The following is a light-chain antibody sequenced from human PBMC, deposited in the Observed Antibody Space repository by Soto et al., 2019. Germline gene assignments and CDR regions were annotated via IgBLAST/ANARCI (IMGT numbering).Light chain of an antibody. V-gene: IGKV3-11*01. Sequence: EIVLTQSPATLSLSPGERATLSCRASQSVSSYLAWYQQKPGQAPRLLIYDASNRATGIPARFSGSGSGTDFTLTISSLEPEDVAVYYCQQRSNWLTVGGGTKVDSK. CDR1: QSVSSY. CDR2: DAS. J-gene: IGKJ4*01. CDR3: QQRSNWLT.